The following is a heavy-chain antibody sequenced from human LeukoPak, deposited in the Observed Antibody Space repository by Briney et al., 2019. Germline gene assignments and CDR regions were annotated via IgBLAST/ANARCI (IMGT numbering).Heavy chain of an antibody. CDR1: GYSISSGYY. J-gene: IGHJ4*02. Sequence: SETLSLTCTVSGYSISSGYYWGWIRQPPGKGLEWIGSIYHSGSTFDNPSLKSRVTISVDTSKNKFSLKLSSVTAADTAVYYCARVGGPLASPSFDYWGQGTLVTVSS. CDR3: ARVGGPLASPSFDY. V-gene: IGHV4-38-2*02. CDR2: IYHSGST.